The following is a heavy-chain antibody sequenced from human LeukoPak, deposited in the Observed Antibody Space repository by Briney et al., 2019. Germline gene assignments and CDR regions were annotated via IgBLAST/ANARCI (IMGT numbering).Heavy chain of an antibody. V-gene: IGHV3-11*01. CDR1: GFTFSDYY. CDR3: ARPMTTVTTGGAFDI. J-gene: IGHJ3*02. Sequence: GGSLRLSCAASGFTFSDYYMSWIRQAPGKGLEWVSYISSSGSTIYYADSVKGRFTISRDNAKNSLYLQMNSLRAEDTAAYYCARPMTTVTTGGAFDIWGQGTMVTVSS. CDR2: ISSSGSTI. D-gene: IGHD4-11*01.